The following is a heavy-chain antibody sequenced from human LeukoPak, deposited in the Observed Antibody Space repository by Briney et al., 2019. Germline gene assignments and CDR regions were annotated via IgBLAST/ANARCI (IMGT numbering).Heavy chain of an antibody. J-gene: IGHJ5*02. CDR2: INHSGST. CDR3: ARFNDYVWGGYRPSPYNWFDP. V-gene: IGHV4-34*01. CDR1: GGSFSGYY. D-gene: IGHD3-16*02. Sequence: SETLSLTCAVYGGSFSGYYWSWIRQPPGKGLEWIGEINHSGSTNYNPSLKSRVTISVDTSKNQFSLKLSSVTAADTAVYYCARFNDYVWGGYRPSPYNWFDPWGQGTLVTVSS.